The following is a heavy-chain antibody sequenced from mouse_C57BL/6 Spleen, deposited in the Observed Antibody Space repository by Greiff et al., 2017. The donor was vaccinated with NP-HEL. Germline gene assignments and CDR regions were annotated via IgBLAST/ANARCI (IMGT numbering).Heavy chain of an antibody. V-gene: IGHV1-80*01. CDR1: GYAFSSYW. CDR3: ARSGYGSSPWFAY. D-gene: IGHD1-1*01. CDR2: IYPGDGDT. Sequence: VKLQQSGAELVKPGASVKISCKASGYAFSSYWMNWVKQRPGKGLEWIGQIYPGDGDTNYNGKFKGKATLTADKSSSTAYMQLSSLTSEDSAVYFCARSGYGSSPWFAYWGQGTLVTVSA. J-gene: IGHJ3*01.